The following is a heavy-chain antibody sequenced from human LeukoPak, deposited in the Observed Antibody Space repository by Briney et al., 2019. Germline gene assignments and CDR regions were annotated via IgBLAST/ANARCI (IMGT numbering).Heavy chain of an antibody. V-gene: IGHV4-39*07. CDR2: IYYSGST. J-gene: IGHJ4*02. CDR1: GGSISSSSYY. Sequence: SETLSLTCTVSGGSISSSSYYWGWIRQPPGKGLEWIGSIYYSGSTYYNPSLKSRVTISVDTSKNQFSLKLSSVTAADTAVYYCAREKDCSGGSCYQPRFYSLKSDITGTESWGQGTLVTVSS. CDR3: AREKDCSGGSCYQPRFYSLKSDITGTES. D-gene: IGHD2-15*01.